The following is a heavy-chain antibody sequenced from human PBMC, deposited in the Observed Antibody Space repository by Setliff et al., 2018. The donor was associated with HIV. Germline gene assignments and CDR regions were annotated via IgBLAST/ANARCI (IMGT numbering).Heavy chain of an antibody. CDR1: GYTFTDYY. V-gene: IGHV1-69-2*01. J-gene: IGHJ5*02. CDR2: IDPEGDET. D-gene: IGHD3-22*01. Sequence: ASVKVSCKTSGYTFTDYYIYWVQQAPGKGLEWMGRIDPEGDETKYAEKFQGRVTITADTSRDTAYRELSSLRSEDTAVYYCAADRDDDYGFYRCAWGQGTLVTVSS. CDR3: AADRDDDYGFYRCA.